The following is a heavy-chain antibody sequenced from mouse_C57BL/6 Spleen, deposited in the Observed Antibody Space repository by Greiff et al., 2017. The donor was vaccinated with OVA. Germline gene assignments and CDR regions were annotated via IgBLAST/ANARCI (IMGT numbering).Heavy chain of an antibody. V-gene: IGHV5-4*01. J-gene: IGHJ4*01. CDR2: ISDGGSYT. Sequence: EVQGVESGGGLVKPGGSLKLSCAASGFTFSSYAMSWVRQTPEKRLEWVATISDGGSYTYYPDNVKGRFTISRDNAKNNLYLQMSHLKAEDTAMYYCARDQEFRLISQYYGSREAMDYWGQGTSVTVSS. CDR1: GFTFSSYA. CDR3: ARDQEFRLISQYYGSREAMDY. D-gene: IGHD1-1*01.